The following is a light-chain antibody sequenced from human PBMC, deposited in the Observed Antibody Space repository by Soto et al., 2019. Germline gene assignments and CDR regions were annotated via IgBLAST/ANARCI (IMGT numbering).Light chain of an antibody. J-gene: IGLJ2*01. CDR3: QACDSSTYVV. CDR1: KLGDKY. CDR2: XXS. Sequence: SYELTQPHSVSVSPGQTASITCSGDKLGDKYACWYQQKPGQSPVLVIYXXSKXXXXXXXXXXGXXXGNTATLTISGTQAMDXADYYCQACDSSTYVVFGGGTKLTVL. V-gene: IGLV3-1*01.